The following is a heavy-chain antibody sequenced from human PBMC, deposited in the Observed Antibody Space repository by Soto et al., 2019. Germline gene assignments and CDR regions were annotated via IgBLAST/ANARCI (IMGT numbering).Heavy chain of an antibody. CDR3: AKGSTAMTYFDY. Sequence: QVQLVESGGGVVQPGRSLRLSCAASGFIFSSYGMHWVRQAPGKGLEWVAVISYDGSNKYYADTVKGRFTISRDNSKNTPYLQMNSLRAEDTAVYYCAKGSTAMTYFDYWGQGTLVTVSS. D-gene: IGHD5-18*01. CDR2: ISYDGSNK. J-gene: IGHJ4*02. V-gene: IGHV3-30*18. CDR1: GFIFSSYG.